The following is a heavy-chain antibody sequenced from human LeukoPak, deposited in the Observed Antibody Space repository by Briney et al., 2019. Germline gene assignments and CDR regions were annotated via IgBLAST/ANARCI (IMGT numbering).Heavy chain of an antibody. Sequence: PGGSLRLSCAASGFTFSSYGMSWVRQAPGKGLEWVSYISSSGSTIYYADSVKGPFTISRDNAKNSLYLQMNSLRAEDTAVYYCAELGITMIGGVWGKGTTVTISS. CDR2: ISSSGSTI. CDR3: AELGITMIGGV. V-gene: IGHV3-48*04. D-gene: IGHD3-10*02. CDR1: GFTFSSYG. J-gene: IGHJ6*04.